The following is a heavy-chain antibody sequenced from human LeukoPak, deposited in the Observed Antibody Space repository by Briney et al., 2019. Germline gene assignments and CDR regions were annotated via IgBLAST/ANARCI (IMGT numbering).Heavy chain of an antibody. D-gene: IGHD3-16*01. V-gene: IGHV3-7*03. CDR2: INHNGNVN. J-gene: IGHJ6*02. Sequence: QPGGSLRLSCAASGITFSSYGMHWVRQAPGKGLEWVASINHNGNVNYYVDSVKGRFTISRDNAKNSLYLQMSNLRAEDTAVYFCARGGGLDVWGQGATVTVSS. CDR1: GITFSSYG. CDR3: ARGGGLDV.